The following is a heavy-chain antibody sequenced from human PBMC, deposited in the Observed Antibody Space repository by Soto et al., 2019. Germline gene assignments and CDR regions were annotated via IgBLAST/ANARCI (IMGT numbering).Heavy chain of an antibody. CDR2: ISSNGGST. CDR3: ARAEAGGYCSSTSCYSSFDY. V-gene: IGHV3-64*01. CDR1: GFTFSSYA. J-gene: IGHJ4*02. D-gene: IGHD2-2*02. Sequence: ESGGGLVQPGGSLRLSCAASGFTFSSYAMHWVRQAPGKGLEYVSAISSNGGSTYYANSVKGRFTISRDNSKNTLYLQMGSLRAEDMAVYYCARAEAGGYCSSTSCYSSFDYWGQGTLVTVSS.